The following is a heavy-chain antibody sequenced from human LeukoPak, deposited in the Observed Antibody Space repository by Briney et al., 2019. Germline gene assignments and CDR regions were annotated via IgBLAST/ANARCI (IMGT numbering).Heavy chain of an antibody. CDR2: IYYSGST. J-gene: IGHJ3*02. D-gene: IGHD2-15*01. Sequence: SETLSLTCTVSGGSISSYYWSWIRQPPGKGLEWIGYIYYSGSTNYNPSLKSRVTISVDTSKNQFSLKLSSVTAADTAVYYCASTRPYCSGGSCFNDAFDIWGQGTMVAVSS. V-gene: IGHV4-59*08. CDR3: ASTRPYCSGGSCFNDAFDI. CDR1: GGSISSYY.